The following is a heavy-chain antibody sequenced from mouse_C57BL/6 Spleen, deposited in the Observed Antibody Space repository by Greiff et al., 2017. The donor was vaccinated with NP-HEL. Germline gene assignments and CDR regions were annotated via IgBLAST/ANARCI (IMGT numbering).Heavy chain of an antibody. V-gene: IGHV1-50*01. Sequence: VQLQQPGAELVKPGASVKLSCKASGYTFTSYWMQWVKQRPGQGLEWIGEIDPSDSYTNYNQKFKGKATLTVDTSSSTAYMQLSSLTSEDSAVYYCAGEPSTVVATPDVWGTGTTVTVSS. D-gene: IGHD1-1*01. CDR2: IDPSDSYT. CDR3: AGEPSTVVATPDV. CDR1: GYTFTSYW. J-gene: IGHJ1*03.